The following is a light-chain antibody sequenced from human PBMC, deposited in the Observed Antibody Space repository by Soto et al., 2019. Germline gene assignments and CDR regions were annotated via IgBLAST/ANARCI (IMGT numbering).Light chain of an antibody. CDR3: RSYTSSRTLEV. Sequence: QSALTQPASVSGSPGQSITISCTGTSSDVGGYNYVSWYQQHPGKAPKLMIYEVSNRPSGVSNRFSGSKSGNTASLTISGLQAEDEADYYCRSYTSSRTLEVFGTGTKVTVL. V-gene: IGLV2-14*01. CDR2: EVS. J-gene: IGLJ1*01. CDR1: SSDVGGYNY.